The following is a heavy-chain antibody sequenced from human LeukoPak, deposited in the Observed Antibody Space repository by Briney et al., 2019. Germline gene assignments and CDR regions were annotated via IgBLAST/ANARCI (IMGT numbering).Heavy chain of an antibody. CDR3: ARVYYGSGSIGWFDP. CDR1: GYTFTSYG. CDR2: ISAYNGNT. J-gene: IGHJ5*02. Sequence: ASVKVSCKASGYTFTSYGISWVRQAPGQGLEWMGWISAYNGNTNYAQKLQGRVTMTTDTSTSTAYMELRSLRSDDTAVYYCARVYYGSGSIGWFDPWGQGTLVTVSS. D-gene: IGHD3-10*01. V-gene: IGHV1-18*01.